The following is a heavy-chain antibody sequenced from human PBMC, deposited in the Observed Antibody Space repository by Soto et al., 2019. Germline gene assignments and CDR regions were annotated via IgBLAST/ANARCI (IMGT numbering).Heavy chain of an antibody. CDR3: ARERYYDILTGYTSPGWFDP. CDR2: IKQDGSEK. CDR1: GFTFSGYW. V-gene: IGHV3-7*03. Sequence: RLSCAASGFTFSGYWMSWVRQAPGKGLEWVANIKQDGSEKYYVDSVKGRFTISRDNAKNSLYLQMNSLRAEDTAVYYCARERYYDILTGYTSPGWFDPWGQGTLVTVSS. J-gene: IGHJ5*02. D-gene: IGHD3-9*01.